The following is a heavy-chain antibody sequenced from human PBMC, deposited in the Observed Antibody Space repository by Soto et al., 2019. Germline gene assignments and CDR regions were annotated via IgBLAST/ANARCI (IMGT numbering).Heavy chain of an antibody. J-gene: IGHJ6*03. CDR1: GGSFSGYY. Sequence: QVQLQQWGAGLLKPSETLSLTCAVYGGSFSGYYWSWIRQPPGKGLEWIGEINHSGSTNYNPSLKSRVTISVDTSKNQFSLKLSSVTAADTAVYYCARGYLQSPYYYYYMDVWGKGTTVTVSS. CDR2: INHSGST. CDR3: ARGYLQSPYYYYYMDV. V-gene: IGHV4-34*01.